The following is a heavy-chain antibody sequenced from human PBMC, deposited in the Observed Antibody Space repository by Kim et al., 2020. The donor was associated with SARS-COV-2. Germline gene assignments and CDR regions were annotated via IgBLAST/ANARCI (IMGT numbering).Heavy chain of an antibody. J-gene: IGHJ6*02. CDR3: ARVWYSNYGTPGGKVDNPGDYYGMDV. V-gene: IGHV3-11*01. CDR2: ISSSGSTI. CDR1: GFTFSDYY. Sequence: GGSLRLSCAASGFTFSDYYMSWIRQAPGKGLEWVSYISSSGSTIYYADSVKGRFTISRDNAKNSLYLQMNSLRAEDTAVYYCARVWYSNYGTPGGKVDNPGDYYGMDVWGQGTTVTVSS. D-gene: IGHD4-4*01.